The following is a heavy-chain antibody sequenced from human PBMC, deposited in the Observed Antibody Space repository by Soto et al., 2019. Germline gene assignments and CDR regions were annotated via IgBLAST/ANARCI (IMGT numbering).Heavy chain of an antibody. CDR1: GASISGFY. CDR3: VRDGTKTLRDWFDP. J-gene: IGHJ5*02. D-gene: IGHD1-1*01. CDR2: IYATGAT. Sequence: SETPSLTCTVSGASISGFYWSWIRKSAGKGLEWIGRIYATGATDYNPSLRSRVMMSVDTSKKQFSLKLRSVTAADTAVYYCVRDGTKTLRDWFDPWGQGISVTVSS. V-gene: IGHV4-4*07.